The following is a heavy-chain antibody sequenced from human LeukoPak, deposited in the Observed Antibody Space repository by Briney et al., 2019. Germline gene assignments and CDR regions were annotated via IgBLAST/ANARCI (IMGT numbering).Heavy chain of an antibody. D-gene: IGHD3-10*01. Sequence: SETLSLTCTVSGGSISSYYWSWIRQPPGKGLEWIGYIYYSGSTYYNPSLKSRVTISVDTSKNQFSLKLSSVTAADTAVYYCARGGTMVRGVMDNWFDPWGQGTLVTVSS. J-gene: IGHJ5*02. CDR1: GGSISSYY. V-gene: IGHV4-59*08. CDR3: ARGGTMVRGVMDNWFDP. CDR2: IYYSGST.